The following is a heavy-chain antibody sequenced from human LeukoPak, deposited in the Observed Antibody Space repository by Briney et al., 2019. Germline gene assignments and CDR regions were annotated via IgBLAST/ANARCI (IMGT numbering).Heavy chain of an antibody. CDR2: ISYDGSNK. V-gene: IGHV3-30*19. CDR1: GFTFSSYG. CDR3: ARGPTGEGFLDY. Sequence: GGSLRLSCAASGFTFSSYGMHWVRQAPGKGLEWVAVISYDGSNKYYADSVKGRFTISRDNSKNTLYVQMNSLRAEDTAVYYCARGPTGEGFLDYWGQGTLVTVSS. J-gene: IGHJ4*02. D-gene: IGHD7-27*01.